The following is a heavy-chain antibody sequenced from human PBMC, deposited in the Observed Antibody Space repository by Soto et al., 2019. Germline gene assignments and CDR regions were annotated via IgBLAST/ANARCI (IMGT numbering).Heavy chain of an antibody. CDR2: INHSGST. D-gene: IGHD2-2*01. J-gene: IGHJ5*02. CDR1: GGSFSGYY. V-gene: IGHV4-34*01. CDR3: ARGYCSSTSCWNWFDP. Sequence: PSETLSLTCAVYGGSFSGYYWSWIRQPPGKGLEWIGEINHSGSTNYNPSLKSRVTISVDTSKSQFSLKLSSVTAADTAVYYCARGYCSSTSCWNWFDPWGQGTLVTVSS.